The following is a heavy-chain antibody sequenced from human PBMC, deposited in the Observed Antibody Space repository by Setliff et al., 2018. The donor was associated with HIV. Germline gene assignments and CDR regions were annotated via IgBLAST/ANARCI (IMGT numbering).Heavy chain of an antibody. D-gene: IGHD3-22*01. V-gene: IGHV4-59*11. CDR1: GGSISSHY. CDR2: IQSSDSS. J-gene: IGHJ3*01. CDR3: ARSGYTSGFYWVLGAFGV. Sequence: PSETLSLTCTVSGGSISSHYCSWIRQPPGKRLEWIASIQSSDSSHYNPSLQRRVTISVDTSPKQFSLYLSSVNETDTAVYYCARSGYTSGFYWVLGAFGVWGQGKLVTVSS.